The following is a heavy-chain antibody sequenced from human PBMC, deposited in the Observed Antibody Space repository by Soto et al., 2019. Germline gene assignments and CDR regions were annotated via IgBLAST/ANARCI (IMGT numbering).Heavy chain of an antibody. D-gene: IGHD4-17*01. Sequence: SETLSLTCTVSGGSISSYYWSWIRQPPGKGLEWIGYIYYSGSTTYNPSLKSRVTISVDTSKNQFSLKLSSVTAADTAVYYCARAPTVTDAFDIWGKGTMVTVSS. V-gene: IGHV4-59*01. CDR1: GGSISSYY. CDR3: ARAPTVTDAFDI. CDR2: IYYSGST. J-gene: IGHJ3*02.